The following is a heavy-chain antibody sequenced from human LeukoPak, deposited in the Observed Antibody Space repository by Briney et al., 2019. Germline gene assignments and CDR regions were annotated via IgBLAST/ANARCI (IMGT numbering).Heavy chain of an antibody. V-gene: IGHV1-18*01. Sequence: ASVKVSCKASGYTFTSYGISWVRQAPGQGLEWMGWISAYNGNTNYAQKLQGRVTMTTDTSTSTAYMELRSLRSDDTAVYYCARVLGSCSGGSCYTLLGYYYYYYMDVWGKGTTVTVSS. CDR2: ISAYNGNT. CDR3: ARVLGSCSGGSCYTLLGYYYYYYMDV. CDR1: GYTFTSYG. D-gene: IGHD2-15*01. J-gene: IGHJ6*03.